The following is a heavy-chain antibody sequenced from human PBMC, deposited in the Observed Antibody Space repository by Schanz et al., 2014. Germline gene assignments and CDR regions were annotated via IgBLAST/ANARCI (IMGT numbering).Heavy chain of an antibody. Sequence: EVQLVESGGGLVQPGGSLRLSCAASGFTFSDSWMHWVRQAPGKGLEWISYIGSSSTTMYYADSVKGRFTISRDNAKNSLFLEMSSLRDEDTAVYFCVKDVSYSFDVWGQGTMVSVSA. CDR3: VKDVSYSFDV. J-gene: IGHJ3*01. CDR2: IGSSSTTM. V-gene: IGHV3-48*02. D-gene: IGHD2-21*01. CDR1: GFTFSDSW.